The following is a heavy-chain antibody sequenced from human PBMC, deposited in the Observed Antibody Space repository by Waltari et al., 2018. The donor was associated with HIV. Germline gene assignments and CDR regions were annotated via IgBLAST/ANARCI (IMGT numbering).Heavy chain of an antibody. CDR3: AKDHSSSWSSFDY. CDR2: ISYEGSNK. Sequence: QVQLVESGGGVVQPGRSLRLSCAASGFTFSSYGMPWVRQAPGKGLEWVAVISYEGSNKYYADSVKGRFTISRDNSKNTLYLQMNSLRAEDTAVYYCAKDHSSSWSSFDYWGQGTLVTVSS. CDR1: GFTFSSYG. D-gene: IGHD6-13*01. J-gene: IGHJ4*02. V-gene: IGHV3-30*18.